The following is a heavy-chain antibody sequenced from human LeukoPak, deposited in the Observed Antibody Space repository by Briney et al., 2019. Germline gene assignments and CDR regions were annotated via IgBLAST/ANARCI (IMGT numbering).Heavy chain of an antibody. V-gene: IGHV3-74*01. Sequence: GGSLRLSCAASGFTFSSYWMHWVRQAPGKGLVWVSRINSDGSTTTNADSVKGRFTISRDNSKDTVFLQMNSLRAEDTALYYCAKYSTSIIRGAFDFWGQGTMVTVSS. CDR2: INSDGSTT. CDR3: AKYSTSIIRGAFDF. J-gene: IGHJ3*01. D-gene: IGHD3-10*01. CDR1: GFTFSSYW.